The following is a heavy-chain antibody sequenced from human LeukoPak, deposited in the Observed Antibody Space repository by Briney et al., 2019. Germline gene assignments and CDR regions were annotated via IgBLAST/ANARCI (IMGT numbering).Heavy chain of an antibody. CDR2: ITSSGSIT. J-gene: IGHJ4*02. CDR3: ARDPDYGDPE. V-gene: IGHV3-11*01. CDR1: GFTFSDHY. Sequence: PGGSLRLSCTASGFTFSDHYMSWFRLSPGKGLEWLSYITSSGSITDYAASVKGRFTISRDNAKNTMFLQMNSLRPEDTAVYYCARDPDYGDPEWGQGTLVTVSS. D-gene: IGHD4-17*01.